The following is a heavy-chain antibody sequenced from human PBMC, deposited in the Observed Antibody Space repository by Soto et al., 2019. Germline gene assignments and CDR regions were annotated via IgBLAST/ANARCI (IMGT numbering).Heavy chain of an antibody. CDR2: IYYSGST. D-gene: IGHD3-16*02. J-gene: IGHJ6*03. CDR3: ARGKEDIWGSYRYRPYFYSYYMDV. Sequence: SDTLSLTCTFSGGSISSYYWSWIRQPPEKGLEWIGYIYYSGSTNYNPSLKSRVTISVDTSKNQFSLKLSSVTAADTAVYYCARGKEDIWGSYRYRPYFYSYYMDVWGKGPTVTVSS. CDR1: GGSISSYY. V-gene: IGHV4-59*07.